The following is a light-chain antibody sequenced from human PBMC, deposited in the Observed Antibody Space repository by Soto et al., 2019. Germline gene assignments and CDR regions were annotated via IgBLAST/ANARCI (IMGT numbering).Light chain of an antibody. Sequence: EIVMTQSPATLSVSPGERATLSCRASQSVSSNVAWYQQKPGQAPRLLIYGASTRATGLPARFSGSGSGTEFTLTISSLQSEDFAIYYCQQYNYWPPYTFGQGTKLEIK. CDR2: GAS. CDR3: QQYNYWPPYT. CDR1: QSVSSN. J-gene: IGKJ2*01. V-gene: IGKV3-15*01.